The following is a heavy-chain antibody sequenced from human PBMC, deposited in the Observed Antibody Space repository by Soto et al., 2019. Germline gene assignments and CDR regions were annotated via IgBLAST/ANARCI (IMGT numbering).Heavy chain of an antibody. CDR3: ATSESKPRFDF. V-gene: IGHV3-7*05. Sequence: GGSLRLSCAASGFTFGNYWMTWVRQAPGKGPEWVANIKGDGSAKSYLDSVRGRFTVSRDNAENSLFLQMNILRAEDTALYYCATSESKPRFDFWGQGTLVPVSS. J-gene: IGHJ4*02. D-gene: IGHD1-26*01. CDR1: GFTFGNYW. CDR2: IKGDGSAK.